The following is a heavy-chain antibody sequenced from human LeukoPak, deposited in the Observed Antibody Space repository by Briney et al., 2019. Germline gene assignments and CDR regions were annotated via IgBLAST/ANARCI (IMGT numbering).Heavy chain of an antibody. J-gene: IGHJ4*02. CDR3: ARDTMGRGTVDY. Sequence: ASVKVSCKASGYSFVLYGISWVRQAPGQGPECMGWISTYNGNTNYAQKVQGRVIMTTDTSTSTASMELGSLRSDDTAVYYCARDTMGRGTVDYWGQGTLVTVSS. V-gene: IGHV1-18*01. CDR1: GYSFVLYG. CDR2: ISTYNGNT. D-gene: IGHD1-14*01.